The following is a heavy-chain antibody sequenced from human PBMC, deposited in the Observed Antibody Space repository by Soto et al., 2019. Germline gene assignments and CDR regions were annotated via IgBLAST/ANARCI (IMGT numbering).Heavy chain of an antibody. J-gene: IGHJ4*02. V-gene: IGHV3-23*01. Sequence: LRLSCAVSGFSFGNYAMTWVRQAPGKGLEWVSGISDSGSRTYYADSVKGRFTISRDNAKNTLFLQMDSLRVEDTAVYFCARDRGGGFGYDFWTTNDYWGQGSLVTVSS. CDR1: GFSFGNYA. CDR2: ISDSGSRT. CDR3: ARDRGGGFGYDFWTTNDY. D-gene: IGHD5-12*01.